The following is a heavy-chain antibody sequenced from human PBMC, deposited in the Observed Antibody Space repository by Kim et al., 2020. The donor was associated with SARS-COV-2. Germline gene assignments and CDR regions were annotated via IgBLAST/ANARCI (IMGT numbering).Heavy chain of an antibody. Sequence: GGSLRLSCAASGFTFSSYGMHWVRQAPGKGLEWVAVISYDGINKYYADSVKGRFTISRDNSKNTLYLQMNSLRAEDTAVYYCAKDYYGSGSYYNMFDYWGQGTLVTVSS. J-gene: IGHJ4*02. V-gene: IGHV3-30*18. CDR2: ISYDGINK. CDR1: GFTFSSYG. D-gene: IGHD3-10*01. CDR3: AKDYYGSGSYYNMFDY.